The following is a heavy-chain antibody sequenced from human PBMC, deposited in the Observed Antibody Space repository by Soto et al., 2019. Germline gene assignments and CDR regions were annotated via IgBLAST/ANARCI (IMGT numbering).Heavy chain of an antibody. CDR2: INAGNGST. V-gene: IGHV1-3*01. D-gene: IGHD3-10*01. CDR3: AQSDTRGVEGFDI. J-gene: IGHJ3*02. CDR1: GYTFTSYA. Sequence: ASVKVSCKASGYTFTSYAMHWVRQAPGQRLEWMGWINAGNGSTKYSQKFQGRVTITRDTSASTAYMELSSLRSEDTAVYYCAQSDTRGVEGFDIWGQGTMVTVSS.